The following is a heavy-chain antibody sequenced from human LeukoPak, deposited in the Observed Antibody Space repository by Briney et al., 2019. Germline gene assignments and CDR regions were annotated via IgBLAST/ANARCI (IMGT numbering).Heavy chain of an antibody. CDR1: GGSFSSGTYY. J-gene: IGHJ4*02. V-gene: IGHV4-39*01. CDR2: ISYSGST. CDR3: ARHRESSGYSPFDY. D-gene: IGHD3-22*01. Sequence: SETLSLTCTVSGGSFSSGTYYWGWIRQPPGKGLEWIGSISYSGSTYYIPSLQSRVTISVDTSKNQFSLKLSSVTAADTAVYYCARHRESSGYSPFDYWGQATLVTVSS.